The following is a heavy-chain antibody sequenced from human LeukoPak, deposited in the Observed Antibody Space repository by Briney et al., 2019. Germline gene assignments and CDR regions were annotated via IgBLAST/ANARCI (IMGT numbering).Heavy chain of an antibody. V-gene: IGHV3-11*01. J-gene: IGHJ6*03. Sequence: GGSLRLSCAASGFTFSDYYMSWIRQAPGKWLEWVSYISSSGSTIYYADSVKGRFTISRDNAKNSLYLQMNSLRAEDTAVYYCASVPYYYYMDVWGKGTTVTVSS. CDR2: ISSSGSTI. D-gene: IGHD2-2*01. CDR1: GFTFSDYY. CDR3: ASVPYYYYMDV.